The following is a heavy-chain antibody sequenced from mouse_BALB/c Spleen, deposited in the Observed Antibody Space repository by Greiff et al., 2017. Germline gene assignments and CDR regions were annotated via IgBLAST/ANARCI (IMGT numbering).Heavy chain of an antibody. Sequence: EVQLVESGPGLVKPSQSLSLTCTVTGYSITSDYAWNWIRQFPGNKLEWMGYISYSGSTSYNPSLKSRISITRDTSKNQFFLQLNSVTTEDTATYYCARGEAYYRYGFDYWGQGTTLTVSS. V-gene: IGHV3-2*02. CDR1: GYSITSDYA. J-gene: IGHJ2*01. CDR3: ARGEAYYRYGFDY. D-gene: IGHD2-14*01. CDR2: ISYSGST.